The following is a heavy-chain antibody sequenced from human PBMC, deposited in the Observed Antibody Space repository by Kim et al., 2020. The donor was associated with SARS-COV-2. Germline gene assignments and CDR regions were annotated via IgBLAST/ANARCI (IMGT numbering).Heavy chain of an antibody. V-gene: IGHV3-48*03. Sequence: GGSLRLSCAASGFSFSSSEMNWVRQSPGKGLEWVSYISSSGSAIYYADSVKGRFTISRDNARNSLYLQMNSLRAEDTAVYYCARIRTGSDCWGQGTLVT. CDR1: GFSFSSSE. J-gene: IGHJ4*02. CDR2: ISSSGSAI. CDR3: ARIRTGSDC. D-gene: IGHD3-3*01.